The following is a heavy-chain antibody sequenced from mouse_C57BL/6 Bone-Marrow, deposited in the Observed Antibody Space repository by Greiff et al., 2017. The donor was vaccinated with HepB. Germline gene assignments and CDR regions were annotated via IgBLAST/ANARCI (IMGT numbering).Heavy chain of an antibody. V-gene: IGHV5-15*01. D-gene: IGHD2-2*01. CDR3: AMVYGYLYAMDY. CDR1: GFTFSDYG. CDR2: ISNLAYSI. Sequence: EVMLVESGGGLVQPGGSLKLSCAASGFTFSDYGMAWVRQAPRKGPEWVAFISNLAYSIYYADTVTGRFTISRENAKNTLFLEMSSLRSEDTAMYYCAMVYGYLYAMDYWGQGTSVTVSS. J-gene: IGHJ4*01.